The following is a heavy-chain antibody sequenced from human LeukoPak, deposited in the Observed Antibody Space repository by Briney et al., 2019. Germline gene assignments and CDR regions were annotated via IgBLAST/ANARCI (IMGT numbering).Heavy chain of an antibody. D-gene: IGHD1-14*01. V-gene: IGHV4-38-2*02. CDR1: GYSISSGYY. CDR3: FASGGSYFDY. J-gene: IGHJ4*02. CDR2: IYHSGST. Sequence: PSETLSLTCTVSGYSISSGYYWGWIRQPPGKGLEWIGSIYHSGSTYYNPSLKSRVTISVDTSKNQFSLKLSSVTAADTAVYYCFASGGSYFDYWGQGTLVTVSS.